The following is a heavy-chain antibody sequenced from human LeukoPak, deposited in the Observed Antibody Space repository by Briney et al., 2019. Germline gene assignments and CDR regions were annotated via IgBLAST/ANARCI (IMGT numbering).Heavy chain of an antibody. Sequence: GGSLRLSCAASGFTFSSYGMHWVRQAPGKGLEWVALISYDGSNKYYADSVKGRFTISRDNSKNTLYLQMNSLRAEDTAVYYCARDTRWGGEDFDYWGQGTLVTVSS. V-gene: IGHV3-30*03. CDR2: ISYDGSNK. CDR3: ARDTRWGGEDFDY. D-gene: IGHD2-2*01. CDR1: GFTFSSYG. J-gene: IGHJ4*02.